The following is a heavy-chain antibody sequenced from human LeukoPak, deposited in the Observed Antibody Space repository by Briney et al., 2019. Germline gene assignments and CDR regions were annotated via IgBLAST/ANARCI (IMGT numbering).Heavy chain of an antibody. J-gene: IGHJ3*02. CDR1: GVTFSSYW. CDR2: IKEDGGEK. D-gene: IGHD1-14*01. CDR3: VRGRTTNAFDI. Sequence: GGSLRLSCAASGVTFSSYWMTWVRQAPGKGLEWVANIKEDGGEKYYVDSVKGRFTISRDNAKYSLYLQMTSLRDEDTAVYHCVRGRTTNAFDIWGQGTMVTVSS. V-gene: IGHV3-7*01.